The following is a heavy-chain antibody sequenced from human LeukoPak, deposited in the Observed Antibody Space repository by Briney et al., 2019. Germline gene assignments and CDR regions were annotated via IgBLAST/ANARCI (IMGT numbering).Heavy chain of an antibody. CDR1: GFPFSRYW. CDR2: IKSDGNYT. CDR3: ARDRSYPGDSANFYYYMDV. D-gene: IGHD3-16*02. J-gene: IGHJ6*03. Sequence: RPGGSLTLSCAACGFPFSRYWVHSVRHAPGKGLVWVSRIKSDGNYTTHADSGRGRLTISRDNAKNTLYLQMNSLRAEDAAVYYCARDRSYPGDSANFYYYMDVWGKGTSVTVSS. V-gene: IGHV3-74*01.